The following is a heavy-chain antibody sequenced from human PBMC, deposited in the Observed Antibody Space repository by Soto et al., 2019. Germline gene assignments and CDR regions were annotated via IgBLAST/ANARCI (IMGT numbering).Heavy chain of an antibody. CDR1: GDSVSGNSAV. J-gene: IGHJ6*02. CDR3: TGITWFRGMDV. V-gene: IGHV6-1*01. Sequence: SQTLSLTCVISGDSVSGNSAVWDCIIHSPSRGLEWLGRTYYKSKWNNDYALSVKSRITINPDTSKNQFSLHLYSVTPEDTAVYYCTGITWFRGMDVWGQGTPVTVSS. D-gene: IGHD3-10*01. CDR2: TYYKSKWNN.